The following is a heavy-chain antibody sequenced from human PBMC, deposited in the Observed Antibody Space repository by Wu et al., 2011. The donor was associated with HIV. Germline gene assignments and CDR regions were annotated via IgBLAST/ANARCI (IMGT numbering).Heavy chain of an antibody. J-gene: IGHJ3*02. CDR2: INPSGGSA. CDR3: ARETTTPRGPFDI. D-gene: IGHD4-17*01. CDR1: GYTFTSYY. Sequence: QVQLVQSGAEVKKPGASVKVSCKASGYTFTSYYMHWVRQAPGQGLEWMGIINPSGGSASYAQKFQGRVTMTRDTSTSTVYMELSSLRSEDTAVYFCARETTTPRGPFDIWGQGTMVTVSS. V-gene: IGHV1-46*01.